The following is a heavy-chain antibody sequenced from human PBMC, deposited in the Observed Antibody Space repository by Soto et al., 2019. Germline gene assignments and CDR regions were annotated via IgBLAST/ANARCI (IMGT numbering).Heavy chain of an antibody. CDR1: GGSIRSGDYY. CDR2: IYYSGST. D-gene: IGHD3-16*01. J-gene: IGHJ4*02. CDR3: GRRIPPHV. V-gene: IGHV4-30-4*01. Sequence: QVQLQESGPGLVKPSQTLSLTCTVSGGSIRSGDYYWSWISQPPGKGLEWLGYIYYSGSTDYNPSLKRRVIISVDTSKNQFSMKLSPVAAADTAVYYCGRRIPPHVWGQGTLVTVSS.